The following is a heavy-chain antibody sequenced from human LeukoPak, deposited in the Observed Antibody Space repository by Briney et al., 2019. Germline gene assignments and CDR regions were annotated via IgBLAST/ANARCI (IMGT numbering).Heavy chain of an antibody. V-gene: IGHV4-59*01. CDR1: GGSISSYY. CDR2: IYYSGST. CDR3: ARRYYDFWSGDNWFDP. D-gene: IGHD3-3*01. J-gene: IGHJ5*02. Sequence: SETLSLTCTVSGGSISSYYWSWIRQPPGKGLEWRGYIYYSGSTNYNPSLKSRVTISVDTSKNQFSLKLSSVTAADTAVYYCARRYYDFWSGDNWFDPWGQGTLVTVSS.